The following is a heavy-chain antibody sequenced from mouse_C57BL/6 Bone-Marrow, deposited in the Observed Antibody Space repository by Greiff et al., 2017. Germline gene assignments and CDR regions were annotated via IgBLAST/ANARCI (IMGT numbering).Heavy chain of an antibody. CDR1: GYTFTSYW. Sequence: QVQLQQPGAELVKPGASVTLSCKASGYTFTSYWKQWVKQRPGQGLEWIGEIDPSDSYTNYNQKFKGKATLTIDTSSSTAYMQRSSLTSTDTAVYYYARSRERWGRGTTLTVSS. J-gene: IGHJ2*01. V-gene: IGHV1-50*01. CDR2: IDPSDSYT. CDR3: ARSRER.